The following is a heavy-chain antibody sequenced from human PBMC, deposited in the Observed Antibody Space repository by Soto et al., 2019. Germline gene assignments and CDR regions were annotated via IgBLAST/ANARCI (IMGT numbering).Heavy chain of an antibody. V-gene: IGHV2-5*02. CDR3: AREHDILSRYVRFDY. CDR2: IYWDDDK. Sequence: QITLKESGPTLVKPTQTLTLTCTFSGFSLSTSGVGVGWIRQPPGKALEWLALIYWDDDKRYSPSLKSRLTIAKDTSKIQLVLTMTNMDPVETATYYCAREHDILSRYVRFDYWGQGNLVTVSS. J-gene: IGHJ4*02. CDR1: GFSLSTSGVG. D-gene: IGHD3-9*01.